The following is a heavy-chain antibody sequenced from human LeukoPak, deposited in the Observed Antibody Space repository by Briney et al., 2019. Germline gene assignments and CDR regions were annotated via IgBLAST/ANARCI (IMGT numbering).Heavy chain of an antibody. CDR1: GFTFSSYE. V-gene: IGHV3-48*03. D-gene: IGHD4-23*01. Sequence: GGSLRLSCAASGFTFSSYEMNWVRQAPGKGLEWVSYISSSGSTIYYADSVKGRFTISRDNAKNSLYLQMNSLRAEDTAVYYCARDSLYGGFDYWGQGTLVTVSS. CDR3: ARDSLYGGFDY. J-gene: IGHJ4*02. CDR2: ISSSGSTI.